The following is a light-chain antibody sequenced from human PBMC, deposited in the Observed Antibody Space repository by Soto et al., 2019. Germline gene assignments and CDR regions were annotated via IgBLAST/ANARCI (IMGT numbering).Light chain of an antibody. CDR2: DVS. V-gene: IGLV2-14*01. Sequence: QPVLDKPASVSGAPRQSISISCTGTSSDVGGYNYVSWYQQHPGKAPKLMIYDVSNRPSGVSNRFSGSKSGNTASLTISGLQAEDEADYYCSSYTSSSTLGVFGGGTK. CDR1: SSDVGGYNY. J-gene: IGLJ2*01. CDR3: SSYTSSSTLGV.